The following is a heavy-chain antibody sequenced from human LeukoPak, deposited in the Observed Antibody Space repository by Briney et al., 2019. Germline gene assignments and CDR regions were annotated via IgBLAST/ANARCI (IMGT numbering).Heavy chain of an antibody. V-gene: IGHV3-74*03. J-gene: IGHJ4*02. CDR1: GFTFRNHW. CDR2: ISSDGSST. D-gene: IGHD6-6*01. CDR3: ARDQRVTGRPDIDY. Sequence: GGSLRLSCAASGFTFRNHWMHWVRQTPGKGLVWVSRISSDGSSTTYADSVKGRFTISRDNAKNTLYLQMNNLRAEDAAMYYCARDQRVTGRPDIDYWGQGTLVIVSS.